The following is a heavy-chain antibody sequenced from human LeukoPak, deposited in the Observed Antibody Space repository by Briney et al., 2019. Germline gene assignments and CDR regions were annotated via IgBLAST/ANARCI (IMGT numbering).Heavy chain of an antibody. CDR3: ARDRTRPGWSGYYGEIDY. V-gene: IGHV1-18*01. Sequence: ASVKVSCTASGYTFTSYGISWVRQAPGRGLEWMGWISAYNGNTNYAQKLQGRVTMTTDTSTSTAYMELRSLRSDDTAVYYCARDRTRPGWSGYYGEIDYWGQGTLVTVSS. J-gene: IGHJ4*02. CDR1: GYTFTSYG. CDR2: ISAYNGNT. D-gene: IGHD3-3*01.